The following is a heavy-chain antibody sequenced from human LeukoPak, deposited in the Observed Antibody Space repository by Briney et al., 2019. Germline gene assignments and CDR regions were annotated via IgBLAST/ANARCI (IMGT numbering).Heavy chain of an antibody. V-gene: IGHV6-1*01. Sequence: SQPLSLTCAISGDSVSSNSAAWNWVRQSPSRGLEWLGRTYYRSKWYNEYADSVKSRITINPDTSKNQFSLHLNSVTPEDTAVYYCARGITGRNDYWGQGTLVTVSS. CDR1: GDSVSSNSAA. D-gene: IGHD1-26*01. J-gene: IGHJ4*02. CDR3: ARGITGRNDY. CDR2: TYYRSKWYN.